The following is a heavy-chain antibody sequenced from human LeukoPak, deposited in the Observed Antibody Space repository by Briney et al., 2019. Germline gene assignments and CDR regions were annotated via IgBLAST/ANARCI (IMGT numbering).Heavy chain of an antibody. V-gene: IGHV1-2*02. CDR1: GYTFTGYY. D-gene: IGHD3-10*01. Sequence: GASVKVSCKASGYTFTGYYMHWVRQAPGQGLEWMGWINPNSGGTNYAQKFQGRVTMTRDTSISTAYMELSRLRSDDTAVYYCARAQSSGEPDDAFDIWGQGTMVTVSS. CDR2: INPNSGGT. J-gene: IGHJ3*02. CDR3: ARAQSSGEPDDAFDI.